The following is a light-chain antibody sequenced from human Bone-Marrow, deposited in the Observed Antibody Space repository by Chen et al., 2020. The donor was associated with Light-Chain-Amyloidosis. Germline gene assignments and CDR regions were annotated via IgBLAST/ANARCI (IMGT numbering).Light chain of an antibody. J-gene: IGKJ3*01. CDR2: DAS. Sequence: MTXXPSSLSAFVXDRVXXTCQTSQDIXNYLXXYQXXPGKXXHLLXNDASXLETGVPSRFXXXGSXXXFTFXITSLXPEDXXTYYCQQYXDLPFTFGPGTKVENK. CDR3: QQYXDLPFT. CDR1: QDIXNY. V-gene: IGKV1-33*01.